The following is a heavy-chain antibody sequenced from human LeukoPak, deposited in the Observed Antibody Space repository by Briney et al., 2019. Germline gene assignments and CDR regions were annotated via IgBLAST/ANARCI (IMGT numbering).Heavy chain of an antibody. Sequence: PGGSLRLSCAASGFTFSSYAMHWVRQAPGKGLKYVSAISSNGGSTDYANSVKGRFTISRDNSKNTPYLQMGSLRAEDMAVYYCARDSGSYYGADYWGQGTLVTVSS. J-gene: IGHJ4*02. CDR3: ARDSGSYYGADY. D-gene: IGHD1-26*01. CDR1: GFTFSSYA. V-gene: IGHV3-64*01. CDR2: ISSNGGST.